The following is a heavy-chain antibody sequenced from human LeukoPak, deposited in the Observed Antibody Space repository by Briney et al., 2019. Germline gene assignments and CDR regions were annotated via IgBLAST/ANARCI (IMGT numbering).Heavy chain of an antibody. CDR1: GGSISTHY. V-gene: IGHV4-59*11. D-gene: IGHD1-26*01. CDR2: VFSGST. J-gene: IGHJ4*02. CDR3: AREGRGWDPFDY. Sequence: KASETLSLTCTVSGGSISTHYWTWLRQPPAQGLEWIGYVFSGSTNYNHSLQSRVTISLDTSKIQFSLKLSSVTAADTAVYYCAREGRGWDPFDYWRGGTLVAVSS.